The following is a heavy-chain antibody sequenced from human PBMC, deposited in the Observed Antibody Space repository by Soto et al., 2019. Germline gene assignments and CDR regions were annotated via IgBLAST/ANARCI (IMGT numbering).Heavy chain of an antibody. D-gene: IGHD3-10*01. CDR2: INPSGGST. V-gene: IGHV1-46*01. CDR1: GYTFTSYY. Sequence: ASVKVSCKASGYTFTSYYMHWVRQAPGQGLEWMGIINPSGGSTSYAQKFQGRVTMTRDTSTSTVYMELSSLRSEDTAAYYCARADYYGSGSVWFDPWGQGTLVTVSS. J-gene: IGHJ5*02. CDR3: ARADYYGSGSVWFDP.